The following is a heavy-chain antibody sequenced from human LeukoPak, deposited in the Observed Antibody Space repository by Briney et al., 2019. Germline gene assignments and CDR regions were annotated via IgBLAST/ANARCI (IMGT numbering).Heavy chain of an antibody. CDR2: IVVGSGNT. Sequence: SVKVSCKASGFTFTRSAVQWVRQARGQRLEWIGWIVVGSGNTNYAQKFQERVTITRDMSTSTAYMELSSLRSEDTAVYYCAADPYDYGDYVLGYWGQGTLVTVSS. CDR3: AADPYDYGDYVLGY. V-gene: IGHV1-58*01. CDR1: GFTFTRSA. J-gene: IGHJ4*02. D-gene: IGHD4-17*01.